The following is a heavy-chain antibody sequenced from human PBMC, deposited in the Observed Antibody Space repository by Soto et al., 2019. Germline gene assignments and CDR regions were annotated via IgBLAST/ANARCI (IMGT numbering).Heavy chain of an antibody. CDR3: ARVTRMVEVVADPDYYYGMDV. V-gene: IGHV1-2*04. D-gene: IGHD2-15*01. J-gene: IGHJ6*02. CDR1: GYTFTGYY. Sequence: ASVKVSCKASGYTFTGYYMHWVRQAPGQGLEWMGWINPNSGGTNYAQKFQGWVTMTRDTSISTAYMELSRLRSDDTAVYYCARVTRMVEVVADPDYYYGMDVWGQGTTVTVSS. CDR2: INPNSGGT.